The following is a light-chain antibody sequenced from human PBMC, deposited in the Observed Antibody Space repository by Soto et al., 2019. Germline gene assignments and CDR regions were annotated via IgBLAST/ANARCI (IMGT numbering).Light chain of an antibody. J-gene: IGKJ4*01. CDR2: WAS. Sequence: DIQMTQSPSSLSASVGDRVTITCQASQDISNYLVWYQQPKGQTPKVLIYWASTRESGVPDRFSGSGSWTDFTLTISRLQAEDVEVDYCQQYYSDPLTFGGGTKVDIK. V-gene: IGKV4-1*01. CDR1: QDISNY. CDR3: QQYYSDPLT.